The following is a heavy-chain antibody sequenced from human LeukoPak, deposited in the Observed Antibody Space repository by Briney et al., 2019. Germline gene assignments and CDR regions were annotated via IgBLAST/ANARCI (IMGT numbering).Heavy chain of an antibody. CDR3: AKDRVGAFDI. V-gene: IGHV3-9*01. Sequence: GRSLRLSCAASGFTFDDYAMHWVRQAPGKGLEWVSGISWNCGSIGYADSVKGRFTISRDNAKNSLYLQMNSLRAEDTALYYCAKDRVGAFDIWGQGTMVTVSS. CDR2: ISWNCGSI. CDR1: GFTFDDYA. J-gene: IGHJ3*02.